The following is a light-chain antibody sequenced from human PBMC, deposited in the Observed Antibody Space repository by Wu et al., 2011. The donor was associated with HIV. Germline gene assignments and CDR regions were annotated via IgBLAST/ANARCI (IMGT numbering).Light chain of an antibody. CDR1: QSVTNY. V-gene: IGKV3-11*02. J-gene: IGKJ1*01. Sequence: ILLTQSPATLSLSPGDRATLSCRASQSVTNYLAWYQQKPGQAPRLLIYDTSNRATGIPARFSGSGSGRDFTLTISSLEPEDFAVYFCQQRAYWPPSFGQGTQGGNQT. CDR3: QQRAYWPPS. CDR2: DTS.